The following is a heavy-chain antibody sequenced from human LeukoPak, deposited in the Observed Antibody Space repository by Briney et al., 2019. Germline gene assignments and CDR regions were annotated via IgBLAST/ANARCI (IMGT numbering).Heavy chain of an antibody. J-gene: IGHJ6*02. Sequence: GGSLRLSCAASGFTFSSYSMNWVRQAPGKGLEWVSYISSSSSTIYYADSVKGRFTISRDNAKNSLYLQMNSLRDEDTAVYYCARALDDFWSGFYYGMDVWGQGTTVTVSS. CDR1: GFTFSSYS. CDR3: ARALDDFWSGFYYGMDV. D-gene: IGHD3-3*01. V-gene: IGHV3-48*02. CDR2: ISSSSSTI.